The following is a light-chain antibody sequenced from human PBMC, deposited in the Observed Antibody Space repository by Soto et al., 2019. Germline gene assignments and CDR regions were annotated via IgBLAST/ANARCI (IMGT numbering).Light chain of an antibody. Sequence: DIVMTQSPDSLTVSLGERATINCKSSRSVLYSSNDKNYLAWYQQKPGHPPKLLIYWASTRESGVPDRFNGSGSGTDFTLTISSLQAEDVAVYYCQQYYGAPFTFGPGTKVEIK. CDR1: RSVLYSSNDKNY. CDR3: QQYYGAPFT. CDR2: WAS. J-gene: IGKJ3*01. V-gene: IGKV4-1*01.